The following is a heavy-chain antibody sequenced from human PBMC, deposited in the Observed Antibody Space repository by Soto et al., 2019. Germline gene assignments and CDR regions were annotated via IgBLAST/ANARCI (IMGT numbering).Heavy chain of an antibody. D-gene: IGHD3-22*01. J-gene: IGHJ4*02. V-gene: IGHV4-39*01. CDR2: IYYSGST. CDR3: ARHSARLTLNYYDSSGCYYY. Sequence: SETLSLTCTVSGGSISSSSYYWGWIRQPPGKGLEWIGSIYYSGSTYYNPSLKSRVTISVDTSKNQFSLKLSSVTAADTAVYYCARHSARLTLNYYDSSGCYYYWGQGTLVTVSS. CDR1: GGSISSSSYY.